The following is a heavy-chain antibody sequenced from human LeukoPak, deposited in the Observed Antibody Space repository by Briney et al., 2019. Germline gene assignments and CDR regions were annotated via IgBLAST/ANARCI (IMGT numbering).Heavy chain of an antibody. Sequence: GGSLRLSCAASGFTFADYGMSWVRQAPGKGLEWVSGINWNGGSTGYADSVKGRFTISRDNAKNSLYLQLNSLRAEDTALYYCVRPRSPASNDGGYWGQGTLVTVSS. D-gene: IGHD1-1*01. V-gene: IGHV3-20*04. CDR1: GFTFADYG. CDR3: VRPRSPASNDGGY. CDR2: INWNGGST. J-gene: IGHJ4*02.